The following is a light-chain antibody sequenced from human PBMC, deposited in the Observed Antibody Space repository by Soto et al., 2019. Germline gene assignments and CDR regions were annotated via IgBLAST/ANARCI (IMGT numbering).Light chain of an antibody. CDR3: QYYGRTGT. J-gene: IGKJ1*01. Sequence: EVVMSQSPATRYVSQGDGATLSCRASERVGSNHLAWYQPRPGRAPRLRIYDATSRPTGVPDRFTGSGSGTDFTLTITSLEHEDFAVYYCQYYGRTGTFGQGTKVDIK. CDR2: DAT. CDR1: ERVGSNH. V-gene: IGKV3-20*01.